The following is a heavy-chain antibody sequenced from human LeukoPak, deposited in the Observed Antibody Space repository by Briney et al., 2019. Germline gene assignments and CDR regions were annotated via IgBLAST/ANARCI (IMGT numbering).Heavy chain of an antibody. J-gene: IGHJ4*02. CDR1: GYTFTSYD. V-gene: IGHV1-8*01. Sequence: GASVKVSCKASGYTFTSYDINWVRQATGQGLEWMGWMNPNSGNTGYAQKFQGRVTMTTNTSISTAYMELSSLRSEDTAVYYCARVGVRDDSFDYWGQGTLVTVSS. CDR3: ARVGVRDDSFDY. CDR2: MNPNSGNT. D-gene: IGHD3-22*01.